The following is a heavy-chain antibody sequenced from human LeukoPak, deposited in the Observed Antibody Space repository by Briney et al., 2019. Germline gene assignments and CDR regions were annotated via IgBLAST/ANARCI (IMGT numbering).Heavy chain of an antibody. Sequence: GRSLRLSCAASGFTFSSYAMHWVRQAPGKGLEWVAVISYDGSNKYYADSVKGRFTISRDNSKNTLYLQMNSLRDEDTAVYYCARGLRYSSSWYNFDYWGQGTLVTVSS. CDR3: ARGLRYSSSWYNFDY. CDR1: GFTFSSYA. D-gene: IGHD6-13*01. CDR2: ISYDGSNK. J-gene: IGHJ4*02. V-gene: IGHV3-30-3*01.